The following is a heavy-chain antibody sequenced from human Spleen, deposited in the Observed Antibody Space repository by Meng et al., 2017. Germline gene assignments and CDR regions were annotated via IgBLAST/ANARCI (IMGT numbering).Heavy chain of an antibody. Sequence: VRLQQWVAVLLTPSQPLSLTSVVAGGSFSDYYWSWIRQPPGQGLEWIGEINHSGSTNYNPSLESRATISVDTSQNNLSLKLSSVTAADSAVYYCARGPTTMAHDFDYWGQGTLVTVSS. J-gene: IGHJ4*02. CDR1: GGSFSDYY. D-gene: IGHD4-11*01. V-gene: IGHV4-34*01. CDR2: INHSGST. CDR3: ARGPTTMAHDFDY.